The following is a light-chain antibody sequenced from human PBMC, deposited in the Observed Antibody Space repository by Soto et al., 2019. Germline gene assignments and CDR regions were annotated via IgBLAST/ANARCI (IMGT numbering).Light chain of an antibody. Sequence: EIVLTQSPGTLSLSPGERATLSCRASQSVSSTYLAWYQQKPGQPPRLVIYGASSRATGIPDRFSGSGSGTDFILTISRLEPEDFAVYYCQQYGDSPPNTFGQGTKLEI. CDR3: QQYGDSPPNT. V-gene: IGKV3-20*01. CDR2: GAS. J-gene: IGKJ2*01. CDR1: QSVSSTY.